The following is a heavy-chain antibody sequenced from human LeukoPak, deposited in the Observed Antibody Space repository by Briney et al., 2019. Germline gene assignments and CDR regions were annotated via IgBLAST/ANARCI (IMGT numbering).Heavy chain of an antibody. J-gene: IGHJ6*03. D-gene: IGHD3-16*02. Sequence: GGSLRLYCAASGFTLSNAWMSWLRQAQAQGLAWVGRIKRKTGVGTTDYAATVKCRFSISRDDSKNTLYLQMNSLKTEDTAVYYCTTDGYDYVWGSYLQYYYYYRDVWGKGTTVTVSS. V-gene: IGHV3-15*01. CDR1: GFTLSNAW. CDR2: IKRKTGVGTT. CDR3: TTDGYDYVWGSYLQYYYYYRDV.